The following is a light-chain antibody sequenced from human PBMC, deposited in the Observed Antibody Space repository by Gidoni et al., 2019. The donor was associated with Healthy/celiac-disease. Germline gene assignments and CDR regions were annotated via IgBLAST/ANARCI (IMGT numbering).Light chain of an antibody. CDR3: QQYNNWPFT. CDR2: GAS. J-gene: IGKJ3*01. V-gene: IGKV3-15*01. CDR1: QSVRSN. Sequence: EIVITQSPATLSVSPGERATLPCRASQSVRSNLAWYQQKPGQAPRLLIYGASTRATGIPARFSGSGSGTEFTLTISSMQSEDFAVYYCQQYNNWPFTFXPXTKVEIK.